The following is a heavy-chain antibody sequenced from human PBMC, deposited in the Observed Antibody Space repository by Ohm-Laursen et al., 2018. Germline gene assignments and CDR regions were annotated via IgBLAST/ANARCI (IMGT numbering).Heavy chain of an antibody. CDR2: ISYDGSNK. J-gene: IGHJ3*02. CDR3: ANGVLRFLEWCAFDI. Sequence: SLRLSCTASGFTFSSYGMHWVRQAPGKGLEWVAVISYDGSNKYYADSVKGRFTISRDNSKNTLYLQMNSLRAEDTAVYYCANGVLRFLEWCAFDIWGQGTMVTVSS. V-gene: IGHV3-30*18. CDR1: GFTFSSYG. D-gene: IGHD3-3*01.